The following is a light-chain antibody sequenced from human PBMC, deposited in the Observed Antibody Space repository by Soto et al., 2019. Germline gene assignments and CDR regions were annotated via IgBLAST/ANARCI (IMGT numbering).Light chain of an antibody. J-gene: IGKJ1*01. CDR1: QTVSRW. CDR2: TAS. CDR3: QQSFTTPWT. V-gene: IGKV1-5*01. Sequence: DIQMTQSPSTLSASVGATVTITCRASQTVSRWLAWYQQKPGKAPRLLIYTASTLESGVPSRFSASGSGTEFTLTIHSLLPEEFATYYCQQSFTTPWTFGQGTKVDIK.